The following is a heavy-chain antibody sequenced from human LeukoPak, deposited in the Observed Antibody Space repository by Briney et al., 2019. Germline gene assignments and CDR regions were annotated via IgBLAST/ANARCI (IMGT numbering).Heavy chain of an antibody. J-gene: IGHJ4*02. CDR1: GFTFSSYA. V-gene: IGHV3-23*01. D-gene: IGHD3-16*02. CDR3: AKALGELSFIVDC. Sequence: GGSLRLSCAASGFTFSSYAMSWVRQAPGKGLEWVSGIIGSGGSTYYADSVKGRFTISRDNSKNTLYLQVNILRAEDTAVYYCAKALGELSFIVDCWGQGTLVTVSS. CDR2: IIGSGGST.